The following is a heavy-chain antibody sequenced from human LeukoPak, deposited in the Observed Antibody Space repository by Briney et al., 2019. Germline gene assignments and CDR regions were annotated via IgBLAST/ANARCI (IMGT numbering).Heavy chain of an antibody. V-gene: IGHV4-39*01. D-gene: IGHD2-15*01. CDR2: IYYSGGT. Sequence: PSETLSLTCTVSGGSISSSSYYWGWLRQPPGKGLEWIGSIYYSGGTYYNPSLKSRVTISVDTSKNQFSLKLSSVTAADTAVYYCARIENPREGYCSGGSCSRWFDPWGQGTLVTVSS. J-gene: IGHJ5*02. CDR3: ARIENPREGYCSGGSCSRWFDP. CDR1: GGSISSSSYY.